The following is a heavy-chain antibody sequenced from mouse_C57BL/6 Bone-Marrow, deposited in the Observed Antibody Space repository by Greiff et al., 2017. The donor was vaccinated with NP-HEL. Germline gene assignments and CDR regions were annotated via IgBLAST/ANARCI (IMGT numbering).Heavy chain of an antibody. V-gene: IGHV1-42*01. Sequence: EVQLVESGPELVKPGASVKISCKASGYSFTGYYMNWVKQSPEKSLEWIGEINPSTGGTTYNQKFKAKATLTVDKSSSTAYMQLKSLTSEDSAVYYCARCGNYGAMDYWGQGTSVTVSS. J-gene: IGHJ4*01. D-gene: IGHD2-1*01. CDR3: ARCGNYGAMDY. CDR2: INPSTGGT. CDR1: GYSFTGYY.